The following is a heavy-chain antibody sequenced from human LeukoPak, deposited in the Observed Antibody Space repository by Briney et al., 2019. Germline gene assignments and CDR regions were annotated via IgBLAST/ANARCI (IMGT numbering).Heavy chain of an antibody. CDR2: ISGSGGST. V-gene: IGHV3-23*01. CDR1: VFTFSSYA. CDR3: ANGIWFGELAYYYYMDV. D-gene: IGHD3-10*01. Sequence: PGGSLRLSCAASVFTFSSYAMSWVRQAPGKGLEWVSAISGSGGSTYYADSVEGRFTISRDNSKNTLYLQMNSLRAEDTAVYYCANGIWFGELAYYYYMDVWGKGTTVTVSS. J-gene: IGHJ6*03.